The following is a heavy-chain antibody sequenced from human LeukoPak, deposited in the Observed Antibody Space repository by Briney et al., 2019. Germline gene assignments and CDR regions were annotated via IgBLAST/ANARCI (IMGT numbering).Heavy chain of an antibody. D-gene: IGHD2-2*02. Sequence: GASVKVSCKASGYSFTSYWIGWVRQMPGKGLEWMGIIYPGDSDTRYSPSFQGQVTISADKSISTAYLQWSSLKASDTAMYYCARHWVGGYCSSTSCYTGLDYWGQGTLVTVSS. CDR1: GYSFTSYW. J-gene: IGHJ4*02. CDR3: ARHWVGGYCSSTSCYTGLDY. V-gene: IGHV5-51*01. CDR2: IYPGDSDT.